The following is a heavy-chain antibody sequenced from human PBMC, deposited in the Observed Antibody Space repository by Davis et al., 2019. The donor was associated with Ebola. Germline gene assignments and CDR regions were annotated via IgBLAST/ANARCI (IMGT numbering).Heavy chain of an antibody. CDR2: IDWDDDT. Sequence: SGPTLVKPTQTLTLTCTFSGFSLTATGMTVNWIRQPPGKALEWLARIDWDDDTYYSTSLMTHLTISKDSSKNQVGLTMTNMDPVGTTAYFCARTRVGTTSDIDYWGQGTLVTVSS. CDR1: GFSLTATGMT. V-gene: IGHV2-70*11. CDR3: ARTRVGTTSDIDY. J-gene: IGHJ4*02. D-gene: IGHD1-1*01.